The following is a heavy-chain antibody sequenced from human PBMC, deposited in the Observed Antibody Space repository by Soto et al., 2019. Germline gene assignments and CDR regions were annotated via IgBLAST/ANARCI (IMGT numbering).Heavy chain of an antibody. CDR2: ISAYNGNT. Sequence: GASVKVSCKASGYTFTSYGLSWVRQAPGQGLEWMGWISAYNGNTNYAQNLQGRVTMTTDTSTSTAYMELRSLRSDDAAMYYCVTLPPRVVVSVLPIPTWGQGTQVTVSS. V-gene: IGHV1-18*01. CDR1: GYTFTSYG. D-gene: IGHD2-21*01. J-gene: IGHJ4*02. CDR3: VTLPPRVVVSVLPIPT.